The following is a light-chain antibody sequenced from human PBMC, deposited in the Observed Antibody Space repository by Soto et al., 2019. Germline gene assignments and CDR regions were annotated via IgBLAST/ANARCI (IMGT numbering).Light chain of an antibody. V-gene: IGKV3-20*01. J-gene: IGKJ1*01. CDR1: QSVTVNS. CDR3: HHYET. Sequence: EILLTQSPSTLSLSPGEGVTLSCRASQSVTVNSLAWYQQKPGQAPRLLIYAASTRAAAVPDRFSGSGSGTEFTLTISRLEPEDFTVYYCHHYETFGQGTKGDIK. CDR2: AAS.